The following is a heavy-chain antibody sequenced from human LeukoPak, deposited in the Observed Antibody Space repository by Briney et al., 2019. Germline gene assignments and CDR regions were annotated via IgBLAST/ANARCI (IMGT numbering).Heavy chain of an antibody. CDR3: ARVGGLRFLEWSRIDY. D-gene: IGHD3-3*01. Sequence: SETLSLTCTVSGGSFSSGSYYWSWIRQPPGKGLEWIGYIYYSGSTNYNPSLKSRVTISVDTSKNQFSLKLSSVTAADTAVYYCARVGGLRFLEWSRIDYWGQGTLVTVSS. CDR2: IYYSGST. J-gene: IGHJ4*02. CDR1: GGSFSSGSYY. V-gene: IGHV4-61*01.